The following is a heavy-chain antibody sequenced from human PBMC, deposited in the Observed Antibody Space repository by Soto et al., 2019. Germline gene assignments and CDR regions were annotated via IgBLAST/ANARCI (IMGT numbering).Heavy chain of an antibody. Sequence: QITLKESGPPLVNPTQPLTLTCTFSGFSLSTSGVGVGWIRQPPGKALEWLALIYWDDDKRYSPSLKSRLTITKDTSKNQVVLTLTKLDTVDTATYYCARGGWTTYYSPFFDYWGQGTLVTVSS. V-gene: IGHV2-5*02. CDR2: IYWDDDK. J-gene: IGHJ4*02. D-gene: IGHD3-10*01. CDR1: GFSLSTSGVG. CDR3: ARGGWTTYYSPFFDY.